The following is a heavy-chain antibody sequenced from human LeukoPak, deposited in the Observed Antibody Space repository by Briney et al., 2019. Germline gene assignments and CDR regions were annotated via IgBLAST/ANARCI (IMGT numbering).Heavy chain of an antibody. CDR1: GGSFSGYY. D-gene: IGHD1-26*01. V-gene: IGHV4-34*01. J-gene: IGHJ4*02. CDR2: INHSGST. CDR3: ARAGMSGIVGATFVTS. Sequence: PETLSLTCAVYGGSFSGYYWSWIRQPPGKGLEWIGEINHSGSTNYNPSLKSRVTISVDTSKHQFSLKLSSVTAADTAVYYCARAGMSGIVGATFVTSWGQGTLVTVSS.